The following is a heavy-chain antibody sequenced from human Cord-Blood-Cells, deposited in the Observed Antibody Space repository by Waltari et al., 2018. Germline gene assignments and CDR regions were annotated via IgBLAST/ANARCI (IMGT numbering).Heavy chain of an antibody. Sequence: LSLTCTVSGGSISSGGYYWSWIRQHPGKGLEWIGYIYYSGSTYYNPSLKSRVTISVDTSKNQFSLKLSSVTAADTAVYYCARAPDYGDYLGSAIDYWGQGTLVTVSS. CDR2: IYYSGST. D-gene: IGHD4-17*01. CDR1: GGSISSGGYY. CDR3: ARAPDYGDYLGSAIDY. V-gene: IGHV4-31*03. J-gene: IGHJ4*02.